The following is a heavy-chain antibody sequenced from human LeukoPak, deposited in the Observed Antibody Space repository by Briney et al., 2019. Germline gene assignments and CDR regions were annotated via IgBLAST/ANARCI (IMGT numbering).Heavy chain of an antibody. CDR3: ASTPLYCSGGSCYWPFDY. CDR1: GYSFTSYW. V-gene: IGHV5-51*01. CDR2: IYPGDSDT. D-gene: IGHD2-15*01. Sequence: GESLKISCKGSGYSFTSYWIGWVRQMPGKGLEWMGIIYPGDSDTRYSPSFQGQVTISADKSISTAYLQWGSLKASDTAMYYCASTPLYCSGGSCYWPFDYWGQGTLVTVSS. J-gene: IGHJ4*02.